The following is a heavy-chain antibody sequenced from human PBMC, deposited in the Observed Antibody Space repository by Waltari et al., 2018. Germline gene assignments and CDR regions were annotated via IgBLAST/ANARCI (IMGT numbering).Heavy chain of an antibody. J-gene: IGHJ4*02. CDR3: ANSYYDFWSGYYIY. D-gene: IGHD3-3*01. V-gene: IGHV3-23*03. CDR2: IYSGGSST. CDR1: GFTFSSYA. Sequence: ELQLLESGGGLVQPGGSLRLSCAASGFTFSSYAMSWVRQAPGQGLEWVSVIYSGGSSTYYADSVKGWFTISRDNAKNTLYLQMNSLRAEDTAVYYCANSYYDFWSGYYIYWGQGTLVTVSS.